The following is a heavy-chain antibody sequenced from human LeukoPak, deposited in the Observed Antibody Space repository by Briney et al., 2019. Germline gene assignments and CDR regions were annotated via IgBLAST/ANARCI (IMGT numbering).Heavy chain of an antibody. CDR3: AASSSYYYTAFRY. CDR2: ISGSGGST. V-gene: IGHV3-23*01. CDR1: GFTFSSYA. Sequence: PGGSLRLSCAVSGFTFSSYAMNWVRQAPGKGLEWVSTISGSGGSTYYADSVKGRFTISRDNSKNTLYLQMNSLRAEDTAVYYCAASSSYYYTAFRYWGRGTLVTVSS. J-gene: IGHJ4*02. D-gene: IGHD3-22*01.